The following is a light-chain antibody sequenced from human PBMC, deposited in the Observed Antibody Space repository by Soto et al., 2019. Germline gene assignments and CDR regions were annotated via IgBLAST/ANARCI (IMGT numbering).Light chain of an antibody. CDR1: PSISTY. Sequence: DIQMTQSPSSLSASVGDSVTITCRASPSISTYLKWYQQKPGKAPMLLIYAASSLQSVVPSRFSGSGSGTDFNLTITSLQPEDVAHCDVQQGYSTPRPFGQGTKVEVK. CDR3: QQGYSTPRP. J-gene: IGKJ1*01. CDR2: AAS. V-gene: IGKV1-39*01.